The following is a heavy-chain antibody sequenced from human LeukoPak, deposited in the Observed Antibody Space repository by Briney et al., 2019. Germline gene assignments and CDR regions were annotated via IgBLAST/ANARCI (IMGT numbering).Heavy chain of an antibody. D-gene: IGHD1-1*01. CDR3: ARGGLGTYYMDV. Sequence: ASVKVSCKASGYTFTSYYMHWVRQAPGQGLEWMGIINPSGGSTSYAQKFQGRVTMTRDMSTSTVYKELSSLRSEDTAVYYCARGGLGTYYMDVWGKGTTVTVSS. J-gene: IGHJ6*03. CDR1: GYTFTSYY. CDR2: INPSGGST. V-gene: IGHV1-46*01.